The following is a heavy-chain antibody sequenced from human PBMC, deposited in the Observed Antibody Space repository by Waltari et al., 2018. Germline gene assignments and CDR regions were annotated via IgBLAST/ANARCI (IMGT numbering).Heavy chain of an antibody. J-gene: IGHJ2*01. Sequence: EVQLVQSGAEVKKHGESLTISCQSSGYDFTKFWIGWVRPMPGKGLEWVAIVYPGDSDTRYSPSFQGQVTIAADKSISTAYLQWSSLKASDTAMYFCAREGGWYFDFWGRGTLVTVSS. D-gene: IGHD2-15*01. CDR2: VYPGDSDT. CDR1: GYDFTKFW. CDR3: AREGGWYFDF. V-gene: IGHV5-51*01.